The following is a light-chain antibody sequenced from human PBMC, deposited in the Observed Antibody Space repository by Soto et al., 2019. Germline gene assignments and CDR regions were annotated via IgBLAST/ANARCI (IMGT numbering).Light chain of an antibody. CDR2: GAS. Sequence: AIEMTQSPSSLSASVGDRVTITCRASQGMRNDLGWYQQKPGKAPKLLIYGASSIQSGVPARFSGSGSGIDFTLTISSLEPADFAVYYCQQRSNWPPNFGQGTRLEIK. V-gene: IGKV1-6*01. CDR1: QGMRND. J-gene: IGKJ5*01. CDR3: QQRSNWPPN.